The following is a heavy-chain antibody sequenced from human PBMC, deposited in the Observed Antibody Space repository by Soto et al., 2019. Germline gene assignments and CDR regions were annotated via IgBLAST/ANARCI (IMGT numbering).Heavy chain of an antibody. CDR1: VGTLTTHG. D-gene: IGHD3-16*02. J-gene: IGHJ5*02. Sequence: QVQLVQSGNEVKQPGSSGKISCTASVGTLTTHGIIWVRQAPGQGLEWMGGIVPVFNSPKYAQKFQGRLTITADRATNSVDMELSSLTSEDTATYSCARDLPRAVFVLKRFGPWGQGTLVTVSS. CDR3: ARDLPRAVFVLKRFGP. CDR2: IVPVFNSP. V-gene: IGHV1-69*06.